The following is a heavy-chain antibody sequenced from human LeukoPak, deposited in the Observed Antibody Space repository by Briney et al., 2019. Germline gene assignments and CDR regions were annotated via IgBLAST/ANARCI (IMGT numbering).Heavy chain of an antibody. CDR2: IKQDGSEK. J-gene: IGHJ4*02. Sequence: GGSLRLSCAASGFTFSSYWMSWVRQAPGKGLEWVANIKQDGSEKCYVDSVKGRFTISRDNAKNSLYLQMNSLRAEDTAVYYCARADCGSTSCFQFDYWGQGTLVTVSS. CDR1: GFTFSSYW. V-gene: IGHV3-7*03. CDR3: ARADCGSTSCFQFDY. D-gene: IGHD2-2*01.